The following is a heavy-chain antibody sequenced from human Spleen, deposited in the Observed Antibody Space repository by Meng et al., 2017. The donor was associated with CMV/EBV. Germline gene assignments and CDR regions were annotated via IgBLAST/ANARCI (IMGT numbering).Heavy chain of an antibody. D-gene: IGHD7-27*01. Sequence: ASVKVSCKASGYTFTGYYMHWVRQAPGQGLEWMGWINPNSGGTNYAQKFQGRVTMTRDTSISTAYMELSRLRSDDTAVYYCARTLGTFGRIDYWGQGTLVTVSS. CDR1: GYTFTGYY. CDR3: ARTLGTFGRIDY. CDR2: INPNSGGT. J-gene: IGHJ4*02. V-gene: IGHV1-2*02.